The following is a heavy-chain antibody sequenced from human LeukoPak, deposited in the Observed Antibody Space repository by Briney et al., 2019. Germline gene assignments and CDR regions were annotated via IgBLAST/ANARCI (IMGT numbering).Heavy chain of an antibody. Sequence: GGSLRLSCAASGFTFSSYAMSWVRQAPGKGLEWVSAISGSGGSTYYADSVKGRFTISRDNAKNSLYLQMNSLRAEDTAVYYCAKDPFMVAVAEFCDYWGQGTLVTVSS. CDR3: AKDPFMVAVAEFCDY. V-gene: IGHV3-23*01. D-gene: IGHD6-19*01. CDR1: GFTFSSYA. CDR2: ISGSGGST. J-gene: IGHJ4*02.